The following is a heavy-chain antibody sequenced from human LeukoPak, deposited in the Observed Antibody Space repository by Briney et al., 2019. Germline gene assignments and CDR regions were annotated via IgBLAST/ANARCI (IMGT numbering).Heavy chain of an antibody. CDR2: ISSSGSTI. CDR3: ASSHGGGIRYFDWLKRSNWFDP. Sequence: PGGSLRLSCAASGFTFSSYEMNWVRQAPGKGLEWVPYISSSGSTIYYADSVKGRFTISRDNAKNSLYLQMNSLRAEDTAVYYCASSHGGGIRYFDWLKRSNWFDPWGQGTLVTVSS. J-gene: IGHJ5*02. V-gene: IGHV3-48*03. CDR1: GFTFSSYE. D-gene: IGHD3-9*01.